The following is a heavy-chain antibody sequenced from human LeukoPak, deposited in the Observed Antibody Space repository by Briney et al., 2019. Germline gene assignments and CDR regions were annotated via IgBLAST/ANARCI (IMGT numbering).Heavy chain of an antibody. CDR1: GFTFSSYW. D-gene: IGHD4-11*01. Sequence: GGSLRLSCAASGFTFSSYWMNWARQAPGKGLEWVASINHNGNVNYYVDSVKGRFTISRDNAKNSLYLQMNSLRAEDTAVYYCARRHDYSNYPDYWGQGTLVTVSS. CDR3: ARRHDYSNYPDY. J-gene: IGHJ4*02. CDR2: INHNGNVN. V-gene: IGHV3-7*01.